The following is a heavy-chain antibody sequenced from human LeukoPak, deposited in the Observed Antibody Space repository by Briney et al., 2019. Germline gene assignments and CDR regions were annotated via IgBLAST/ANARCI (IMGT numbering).Heavy chain of an antibody. D-gene: IGHD1-1*01. CDR2: IYSGGST. V-gene: IGHV3-NL1*01. Sequence: GGSLRLSCASSGFIFSTYGMHWVRQAPGKGLEWVSVIYSGGSTYYADSVKGRFTISRDNSKNTLYLQMNSLRAEDTAVYYCARQNGHFDLWGRGTLVTVSS. CDR1: GFIFSTYG. J-gene: IGHJ2*01. CDR3: ARQNGHFDL.